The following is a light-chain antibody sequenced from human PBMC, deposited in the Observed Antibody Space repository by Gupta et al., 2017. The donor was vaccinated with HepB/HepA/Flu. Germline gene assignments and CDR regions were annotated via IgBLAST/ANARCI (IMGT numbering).Light chain of an antibody. Sequence: VQTPPPPASAPPVRGVTIACSGSSSNIGNDNAYWYQQLPGPAPKLLIYNDNQRPSGVPDRFSGSKSGTTASLAINGLQAEDEADYYCVGWDDSLSGFVFGAGTKVTVL. CDR2: NDN. J-gene: IGLJ1*01. CDR1: SSNIGNDN. CDR3: VGWDDSLSGFV. V-gene: IGLV1-44*01.